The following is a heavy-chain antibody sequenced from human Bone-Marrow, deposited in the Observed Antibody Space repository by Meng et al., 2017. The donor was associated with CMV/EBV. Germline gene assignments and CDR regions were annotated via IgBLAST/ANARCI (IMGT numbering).Heavy chain of an antibody. D-gene: IGHD6-19*01. V-gene: IGHV3-11*01. Sequence: GGSLRLSCAASGFSFSDYYMTWIRQAPGKGLEWVSYISSSGNTIYYADSVKGRFTISRDNAKNSLFLQMNSLRAEDTAVYYCARGIAVPGSGYYYGMDVWGQGTTVTASS. CDR2: ISSSGNTI. CDR1: GFSFSDYY. CDR3: ARGIAVPGSGYYYGMDV. J-gene: IGHJ6*02.